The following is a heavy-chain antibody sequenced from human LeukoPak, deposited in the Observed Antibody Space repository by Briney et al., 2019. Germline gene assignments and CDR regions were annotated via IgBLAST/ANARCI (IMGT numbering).Heavy chain of an antibody. CDR3: ARVRYGGNSIGWFDP. V-gene: IGHV1-46*01. J-gene: IGHJ5*02. CDR2: INTSGGST. CDR1: GYTFTSYY. Sequence: ASVKVSCKASGYTFTSYYMHWVRHAPGQGREWMGIINTSGGSTSYAQKFQGRVTMTRDTSTSTVYMEPSSLRSEDTAVYYCARVRYGGNSIGWFDPWGQGTLVTVSS. D-gene: IGHD4-23*01.